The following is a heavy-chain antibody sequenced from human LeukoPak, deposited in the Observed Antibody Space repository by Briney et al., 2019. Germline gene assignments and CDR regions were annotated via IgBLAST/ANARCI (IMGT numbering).Heavy chain of an antibody. V-gene: IGHV3-48*03. CDR2: ISSSGSTI. CDR1: GFTFSSYE. J-gene: IGHJ4*02. CDR3: ARVAVAGIFLDY. D-gene: IGHD6-19*01. Sequence: PPGGSLRLSCAGSGFTFSSYEMNWVRQAPGKGVEWVSYISSSGSTIYYADSVKGRFTISRDNAKNSLYLQMNSLRAEDTAVYYCARVAVAGIFLDYWGQGTLVTVSS.